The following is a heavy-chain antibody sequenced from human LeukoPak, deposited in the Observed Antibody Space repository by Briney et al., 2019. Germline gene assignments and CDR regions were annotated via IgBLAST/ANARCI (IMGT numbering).Heavy chain of an antibody. D-gene: IGHD6-13*01. CDR1: GGSVSSGSYY. Sequence: SETLSLTCTVSGGSVSSGSYYWSWIRQPPGKGLEWIGYIYYSGSTNYNPSLKSRVTISVDTSKNQFSLKLSSVTAADTAVYYCAREDSSSWYRWFDPWGLGTLVTVSS. CDR3: AREDSSSWYRWFDP. CDR2: IYYSGST. J-gene: IGHJ5*02. V-gene: IGHV4-61*01.